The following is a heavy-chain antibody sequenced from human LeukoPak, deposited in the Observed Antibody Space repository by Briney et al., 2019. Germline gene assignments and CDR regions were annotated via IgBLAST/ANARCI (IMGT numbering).Heavy chain of an antibody. D-gene: IGHD5-18*01. V-gene: IGHV4-30-4*01. J-gene: IGHJ4*02. CDR2: IYYSGST. CDR3: ARAPMGYSYGLYFGY. CDR1: GGSISSGDYY. Sequence: PSQTLSLTCTVSGGSISSGDYYWSWLRQPPGKGLEWIGYIYYSGSTYYNPSLKSRVTISVDTSKNQCSLKLSSVTAADTAVYYCARAPMGYSYGLYFGYWGQGTLVTVSS.